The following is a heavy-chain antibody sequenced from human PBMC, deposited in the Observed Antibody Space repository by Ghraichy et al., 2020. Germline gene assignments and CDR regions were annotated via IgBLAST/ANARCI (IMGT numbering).Heavy chain of an antibody. J-gene: IGHJ4*02. CDR1: GFTFSSYA. Sequence: GGSLRLSCAASGFTFSSYAMHWVRQAPGKGLEWVAVISYDGSNKYYADSVKGRFTISRDNSKNTLYLQMNSLRAEDTAVYYCARVRYSSGWYGGLDYWGQGTLVTVSS. D-gene: IGHD6-19*01. CDR2: ISYDGSNK. CDR3: ARVRYSSGWYGGLDY. V-gene: IGHV3-30-3*01.